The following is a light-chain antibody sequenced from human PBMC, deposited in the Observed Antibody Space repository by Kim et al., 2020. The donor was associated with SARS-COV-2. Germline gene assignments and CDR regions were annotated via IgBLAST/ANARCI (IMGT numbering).Light chain of an antibody. CDR1: SSDVGAYNF. Sequence: QSALTQPASVSGSPGQSITISCTGTSSDVGAYNFVSWYQQHPGKAPKLMIYDVSKRPSGVSNRFSGSKSGNTASLTISGLQAEDEADYHCSSYTSSSTLVFGGGTKLTVL. J-gene: IGLJ2*01. CDR3: SSYTSSSTLV. V-gene: IGLV2-14*01. CDR2: DVS.